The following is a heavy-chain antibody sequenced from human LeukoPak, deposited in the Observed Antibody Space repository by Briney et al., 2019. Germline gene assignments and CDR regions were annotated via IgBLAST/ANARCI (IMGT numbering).Heavy chain of an antibody. V-gene: IGHV1-46*01. CDR3: ARVPHPDYGGNLRPDDAFDI. D-gene: IGHD4-23*01. CDR2: INPSGGST. CDR1: GYTFTSYY. Sequence: GASVKVSCEASGYTFTSYYMHWVRQAPGQGLEWMGIINPSGGSTSYAQKFQGRVTMTRGTSTSTVYMELSSLRSEDTAVYYCARVPHPDYGGNLRPDDAFDIWGQGTMVTVSS. J-gene: IGHJ3*02.